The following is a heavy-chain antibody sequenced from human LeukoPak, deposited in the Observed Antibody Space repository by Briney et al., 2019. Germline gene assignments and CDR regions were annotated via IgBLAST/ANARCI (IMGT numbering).Heavy chain of an antibody. CDR2: IIPSGGST. Sequence: ASAKVSCKASGYTFTSYYIHWVRQAPGQGLEWMGIIIPSGGSTSYAQKFQGRVTMTRDTSTTVYMEMSSLRSDDTAVYYCARPYDRGAFDIWGQGTMVTVSS. D-gene: IGHD3-22*01. J-gene: IGHJ3*02. CDR3: ARPYDRGAFDI. CDR1: GYTFTSYY. V-gene: IGHV1-46*01.